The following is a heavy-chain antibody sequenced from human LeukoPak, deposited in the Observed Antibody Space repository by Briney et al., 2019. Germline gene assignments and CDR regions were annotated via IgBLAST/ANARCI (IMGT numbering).Heavy chain of an antibody. CDR1: GGSISSGGYY. J-gene: IGHJ1*01. D-gene: IGHD2-15*01. Sequence: SETLSLTCTVSGGSISSGGYYWTWIRQHPGKGLEWIRYIYYSGSTYYNPSLKSRVTISVDTSKNQFSLRLSSVTAADTAVYYCALGYFGGGSCYAREYFQHWGQGTLVTVSS. V-gene: IGHV4-31*03. CDR2: IYYSGST. CDR3: ALGYFGGGSCYAREYFQH.